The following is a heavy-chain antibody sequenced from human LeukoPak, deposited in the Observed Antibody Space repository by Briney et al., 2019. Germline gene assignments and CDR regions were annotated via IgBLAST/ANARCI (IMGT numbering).Heavy chain of an antibody. Sequence: SVKVSCKASGDTFSNHAINWVRQAPGQGLEWMGRIIPFLDITTSAQNSQGRVTITADKSTSTAYMELSSLRSDDTAVYYCAREPIEPPEGGFDYWGQGVLVTVSS. D-gene: IGHD1-26*01. CDR3: AREPIEPPEGGFDY. J-gene: IGHJ4*02. V-gene: IGHV1-69*04. CDR2: IIPFLDIT. CDR1: GDTFSNHA.